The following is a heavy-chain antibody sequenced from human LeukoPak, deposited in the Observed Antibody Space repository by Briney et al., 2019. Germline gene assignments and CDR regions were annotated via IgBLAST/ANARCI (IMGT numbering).Heavy chain of an antibody. Sequence: GASVKVSCKASGYTFTSYYMHWVRQAPGQGLEWMGIINPSGGSTSYAQKFQGRVTMTRDMSTSTAYMELSRLRSDDTAVFYCARGKPSSLPDWGQGTLVTVSS. J-gene: IGHJ4*02. CDR3: ARGKPSSLPD. CDR1: GYTFTSYY. CDR2: INPSGGST. D-gene: IGHD6-13*01. V-gene: IGHV1-46*01.